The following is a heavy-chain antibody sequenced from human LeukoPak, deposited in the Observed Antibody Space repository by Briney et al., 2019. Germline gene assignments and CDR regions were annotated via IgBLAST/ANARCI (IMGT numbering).Heavy chain of an antibody. CDR2: IKEDGSEK. D-gene: IGHD3-22*01. V-gene: IGHV3-7*01. CDR3: ARDSSGYQ. J-gene: IGHJ4*02. CDR1: GFTFSSYW. Sequence: PGGFLRLSCAASGFTFSSYWMTWVRHAPGKGMEWVANIKEDGSEKYYGDSVKGRFTISRDNAKNSLYLEMNSLRVEDTAVYYCARDSSGYQWGQGTLVTVSS.